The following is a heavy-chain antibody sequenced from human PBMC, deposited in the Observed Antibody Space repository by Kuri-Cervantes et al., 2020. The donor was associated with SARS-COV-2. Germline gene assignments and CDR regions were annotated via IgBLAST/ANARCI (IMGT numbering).Heavy chain of an antibody. V-gene: IGHV1-2*04. CDR3: ARGEGVRGLMVVFRWRGAGPLDL. CDR2: INPYTGGT. CDR1: GYTFSDYY. Sequence: ASVKVSCKASGYTFSDYYIHWVRQAPGQGLEWMGCINPYTGGTQYAQKFQGWVTLTRDTSLSTAFMELSRLTSDDTALYYWARGEGVRGLMVVFRWRGAGPLDLWGQGSPVTVSS. J-gene: IGHJ5*02. D-gene: IGHD3-10*01.